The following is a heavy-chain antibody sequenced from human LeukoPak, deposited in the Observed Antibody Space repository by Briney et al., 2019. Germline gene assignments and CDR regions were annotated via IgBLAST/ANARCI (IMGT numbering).Heavy chain of an antibody. D-gene: IGHD2-8*01. J-gene: IGHJ6*03. CDR2: INPNSCCT. CDR1: GYTFTGYY. V-gene: IGHV1-2*02. Sequence: ASVKVSCKASGYTFTGYYMHWVRHGPGQGPEWRGWINPNSCCTNYAQKFQGRVTMTRDTSISTAYMELSRLRSDDTAVYYCARAPYCTNGVCYNYYYMDVWGKGTTVTVSS. CDR3: ARAPYCTNGVCYNYYYMDV.